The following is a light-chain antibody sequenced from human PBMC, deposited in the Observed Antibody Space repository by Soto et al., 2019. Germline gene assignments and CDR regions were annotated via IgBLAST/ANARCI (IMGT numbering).Light chain of an antibody. J-gene: IGKJ1*01. CDR1: QSISSL. CDR3: QQYNSYGT. V-gene: IGKV1-5*03. Sequence: DIQMTQSPSTLSASVGDRVTITCRASQSISSLLAWYQQKPGEAPKLLIYQAPSLESGVPSRFSGSGSGTEFTLTISSLQPDDFASYYCQQYNSYGTFAQGTKVDIK. CDR2: QAP.